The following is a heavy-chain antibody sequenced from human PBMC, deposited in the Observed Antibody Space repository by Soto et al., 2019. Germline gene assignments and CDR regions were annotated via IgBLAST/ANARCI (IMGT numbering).Heavy chain of an antibody. CDR2: IIPIFGTA. CDR3: ARGPDYYDSSGYYVFDY. V-gene: IGHV1-69*01. Sequence: QVQLVQSGAEVKKPGSSVKVSCKASGGTFSSYAISWVRQAPGQGLEWMGGIIPIFGTANYAQKFQGRVTSTADESTSTAYMELSSLRSEDTAVYYCARGPDYYDSSGYYVFDYWGQGTLVTVSS. CDR1: GGTFSSYA. D-gene: IGHD3-22*01. J-gene: IGHJ4*02.